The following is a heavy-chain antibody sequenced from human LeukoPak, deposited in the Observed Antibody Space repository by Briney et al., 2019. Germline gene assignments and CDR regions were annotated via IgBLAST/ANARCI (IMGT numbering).Heavy chain of an antibody. J-gene: IGHJ4*01. CDR3: ARAGLRYQLLCDINY. Sequence: GGSLRLSCAASGFTFSIYAMHWVRQAPGKGLEWVAVISYDGSNKYYADSVKGRFTISRDNSKNTLYLQMNSLRAEDTAVYYCARAGLRYQLLCDINYWGQEPWSPSPQ. V-gene: IGHV3-30-3*01. D-gene: IGHD2-2*01. CDR2: ISYDGSNK. CDR1: GFTFSIYA.